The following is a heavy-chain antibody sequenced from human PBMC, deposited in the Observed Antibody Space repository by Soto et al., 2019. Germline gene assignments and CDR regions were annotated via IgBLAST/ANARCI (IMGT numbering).Heavy chain of an antibody. Sequence: QVQLQESGPGLVKPSQTLSLTCIVSGGSISSGDYYWSWVRQPPGKGLEWIGYIYYSGSTYYNPSRNSPLTLSAHTSKNQFSLKLSSVTAADTAVYYCARAQRLLTVTTSWFDPWGQGTLVTVSS. CDR3: ARAQRLLTVTTSWFDP. V-gene: IGHV4-30-4*01. CDR1: GGSISSGDYY. CDR2: IYYSGST. D-gene: IGHD4-17*01. J-gene: IGHJ5*02.